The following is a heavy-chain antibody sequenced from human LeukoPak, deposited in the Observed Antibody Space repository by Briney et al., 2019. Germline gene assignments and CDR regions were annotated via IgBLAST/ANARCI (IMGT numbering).Heavy chain of an antibody. CDR2: ISSSGSTI. CDR3: ARDFTPLRFLEWRGVSNYFDY. Sequence: PGGSLRLSCAASGFTFSSYEMNWVRQAPGKGLEWVSYISSSGSTIYYADSVKGRFTISRDNAKNSLYLQMNNLRAEDTAVYYCARDFTPLRFLEWRGVSNYFDYWGQGTLVTVSS. J-gene: IGHJ4*02. CDR1: GFTFSSYE. D-gene: IGHD3-3*01. V-gene: IGHV3-48*03.